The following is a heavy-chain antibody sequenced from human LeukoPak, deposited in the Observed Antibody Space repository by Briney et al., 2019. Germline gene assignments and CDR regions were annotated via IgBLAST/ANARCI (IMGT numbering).Heavy chain of an antibody. CDR1: GGSISSSSYY. CDR2: IYYSGST. V-gene: IGHV4-39*07. D-gene: IGHD1-1*01. Sequence: SETLSLSCTVSGGSISSSSYYWGWIRQPPGKGLEWIGSIYYSGSTYYNPSLKSRVTISVDTSKNQFSLKLSSVTAADTAVYYCARELGGTSDYWGQGTLVTVSS. CDR3: ARELGGTSDY. J-gene: IGHJ4*02.